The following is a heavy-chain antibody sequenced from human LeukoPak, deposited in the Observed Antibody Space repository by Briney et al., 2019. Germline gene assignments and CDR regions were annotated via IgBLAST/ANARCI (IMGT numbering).Heavy chain of an antibody. CDR1: GYTFTGYY. V-gene: IGHV1-2*02. CDR2: INPNSGGT. J-gene: IGHJ4*02. D-gene: IGHD3-9*01. CDR3: ARGMGVLRYFDWLSENLVFDY. Sequence: ASVKVSCKASGYTFTGYYMHWVRQAPGQGLEWMGWINPNSGGTNYAQKFQGRVTMTRDTSISTAYMELRSLRSDDTAVYYCARGMGVLRYFDWLSENLVFDYWGQGTLVTVSS.